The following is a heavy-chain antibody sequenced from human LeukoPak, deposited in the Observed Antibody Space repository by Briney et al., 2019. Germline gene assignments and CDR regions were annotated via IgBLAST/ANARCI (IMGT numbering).Heavy chain of an antibody. Sequence: PGESLRLSCAASGFTFSSYWMSWVRQAPGKGLEWVANIKQDGSEKYYVDSVKGRFTISRDNAKNSLYLQMNSLRAEDTAVYYCARGGLRYFDWLLLGLFDYWGQGTLVTVSS. CDR3: ARGGLRYFDWLLLGLFDY. CDR2: IKQDGSEK. D-gene: IGHD3-9*01. V-gene: IGHV3-7*04. J-gene: IGHJ4*02. CDR1: GFTFSSYW.